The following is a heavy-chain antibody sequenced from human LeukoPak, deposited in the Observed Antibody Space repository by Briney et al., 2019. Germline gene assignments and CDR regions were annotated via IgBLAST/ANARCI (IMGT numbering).Heavy chain of an antibody. J-gene: IGHJ4*02. V-gene: IGHV3-30*18. CDR3: AKDDRRYCSGGSCLYYFDY. Sequence: GGSLRLSCAASGFTFSSYWMSWVRQAPGKGLEWVAVISYDGSNKYYADSVKGRFTISRDNSKNTLYLQMNSLRAEDTAVYYCAKDDRRYCSGGSCLYYFDYWGQGTLVTVSS. D-gene: IGHD2-15*01. CDR2: ISYDGSNK. CDR1: GFTFSSYW.